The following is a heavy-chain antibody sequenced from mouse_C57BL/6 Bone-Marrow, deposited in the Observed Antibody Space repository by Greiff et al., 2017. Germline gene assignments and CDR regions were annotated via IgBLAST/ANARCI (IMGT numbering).Heavy chain of an antibody. CDR2: IYPRSGNT. V-gene: IGHV1-81*01. CDR1: GYTFTSYG. J-gene: IGHJ2*01. Sequence: VQLKESGAELARPGASVKLSCKASGYTFTSYGISWVKQRTGQGLEWIGEIYPRSGNTYYNEKFKGKATLTADKSSSTAYMELRSLTSEDSAVYFCARRDYGSRNFDYWGQGTTLTVSS. CDR3: ARRDYGSRNFDY. D-gene: IGHD1-1*01.